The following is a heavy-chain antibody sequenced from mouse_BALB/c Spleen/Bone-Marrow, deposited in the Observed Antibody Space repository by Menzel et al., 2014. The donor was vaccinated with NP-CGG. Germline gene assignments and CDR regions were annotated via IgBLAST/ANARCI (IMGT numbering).Heavy chain of an antibody. CDR2: IWSGGNT. D-gene: IGHD1-1*01. V-gene: IGHV2-2*02. CDR1: GLSLTDYG. CDR3: ARKSYYYGKGAMDY. Sequence: QVHLQQPGPGLVQPSQSLSITCTVSGLSLTDYGVHWVRQSPGKGLEWLGVIWSGGNTDYNAAFISRLSISKDNSKSXVFFKMNSLQANDTAIYYCARKSYYYGKGAMDYWGQGTSVTVSS. J-gene: IGHJ4*01.